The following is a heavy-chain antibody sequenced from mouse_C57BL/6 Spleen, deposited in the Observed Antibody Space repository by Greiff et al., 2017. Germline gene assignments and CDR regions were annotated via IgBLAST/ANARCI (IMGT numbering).Heavy chain of an antibody. J-gene: IGHJ4*01. CDR3: AGCNPPDAMDY. V-gene: IGHV1-81*01. Sequence: VQLQQSGAELARPGASVKLSCKASGYTFTSYGIRWVKQRTGQGLEWIGEIYPTGGNTYYNQKFKGKATLTADKSSSTAYMELRSLTSEDSAVDFWAGCNPPDAMDYWGQGTLVTVSA. CDR2: IYPTGGNT. CDR1: GYTFTSYG.